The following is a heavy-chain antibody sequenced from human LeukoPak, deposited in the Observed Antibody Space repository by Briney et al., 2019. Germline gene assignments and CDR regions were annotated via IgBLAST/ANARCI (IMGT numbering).Heavy chain of an antibody. CDR3: ARSPTYYDFWSGLKADAYYFDC. J-gene: IGHJ4*02. CDR2: INPSGGST. D-gene: IGHD3-3*01. Sequence: GASVKVSCKASGYTFTSYYMHWVRQAPGQGLEWMGIINPSGGSTSYAQKFQGRVTMTRDTSTSTVYMELSSLRSEDTAVYYCARSPTYYDFWSGLKADAYYFDCWGQGTLVTVSS. V-gene: IGHV1-46*01. CDR1: GYTFTSYY.